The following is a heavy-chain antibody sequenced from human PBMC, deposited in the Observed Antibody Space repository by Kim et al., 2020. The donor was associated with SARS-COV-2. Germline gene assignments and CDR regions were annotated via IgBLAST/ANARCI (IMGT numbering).Heavy chain of an antibody. CDR2: INPSGGST. V-gene: IGHV1-46*01. CDR1: GYTFTDYY. J-gene: IGHJ1*01. D-gene: IGHD2-15*01. Sequence: ASVKVSCKASGYTFTDYYMHGVRQAPGQGLEWMGIINPSGGSTSYAQKFQGRVTMTRDTSTSTVYMELSSLRSEDTAVYYCARAALASLSVAATHHFQHWGQGTLVTVSS. CDR3: ARAALASLSVAATHHFQH.